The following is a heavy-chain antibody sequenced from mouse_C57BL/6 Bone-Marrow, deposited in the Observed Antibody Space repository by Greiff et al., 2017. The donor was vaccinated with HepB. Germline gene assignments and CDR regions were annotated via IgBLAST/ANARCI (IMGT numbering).Heavy chain of an antibody. CDR3: AREAYDGYYGGFAY. J-gene: IGHJ3*01. CDR1: GYTFTSYW. D-gene: IGHD2-3*01. Sequence: LVESGAELAKPGASVKLSCKASGYTFTSYWMHWVKQRPGQGLEWIGYINPSSGYTKYNQKFKDKATLTADKSSSTAYMQLSSLTYEDSAVYYCAREAYDGYYGGFAYWAKGLWSLSLQ. V-gene: IGHV1-7*01. CDR2: INPSSGYT.